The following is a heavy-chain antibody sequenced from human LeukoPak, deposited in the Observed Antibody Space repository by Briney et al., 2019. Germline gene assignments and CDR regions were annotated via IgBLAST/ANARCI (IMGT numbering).Heavy chain of an antibody. CDR2: ISYDGSNK. Sequence: PGGSLRLSCAASGFTFSNYGMHWVRQAPGKGLEWVAVISYDGSNKYYADSVKGRLTISRDNSKNTLYLQMNSLRAEDTAVYYCATASGITMIAIPFDYWGQGTLVTVSS. V-gene: IGHV3-30*03. J-gene: IGHJ4*02. CDR1: GFTFSNYG. D-gene: IGHD3-22*01. CDR3: ATASGITMIAIPFDY.